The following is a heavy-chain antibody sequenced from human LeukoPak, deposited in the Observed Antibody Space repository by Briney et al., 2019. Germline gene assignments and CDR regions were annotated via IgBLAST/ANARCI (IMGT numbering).Heavy chain of an antibody. CDR1: GYTFSSYW. V-gene: IGHV5-51*01. Sequence: PGESLKISCKGSGYTFSSYWIGWVRQMPGKGLEWMGIIYPGDSVTTYSPSFQGQVTISVDKSISTAYLQWSSLKASDTAMYYCARSGGFVVASRYFQHWGQGTLVTVSS. J-gene: IGHJ1*01. CDR2: IYPGDSVT. D-gene: IGHD2-21*01. CDR3: ARSGGFVVASRYFQH.